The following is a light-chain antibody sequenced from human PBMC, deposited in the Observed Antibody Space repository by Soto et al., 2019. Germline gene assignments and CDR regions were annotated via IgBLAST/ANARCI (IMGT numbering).Light chain of an antibody. CDR3: MQPLHTPWT. Sequence: DIVMTQSPLSLPVTPGEPASISFRSSQSLLHSNGYNYLDWYLQKSGQSPQLLIYLGSTRASGVPDRFNGSGSGTDFTLKIRRVEAEDVGVYYCMQPLHTPWTFGQGTKVDIK. V-gene: IGKV2-28*01. CDR1: QSLLHSNGYNY. J-gene: IGKJ1*01. CDR2: LGS.